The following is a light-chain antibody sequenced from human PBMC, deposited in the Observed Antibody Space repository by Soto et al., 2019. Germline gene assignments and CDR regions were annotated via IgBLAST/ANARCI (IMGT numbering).Light chain of an antibody. Sequence: EIVLTQSPGTLSLSQGERATLSCRASQSVSSSYLAWYQQKPGQAPRLLIYGASSRATAIPDRFSGIGSGTDFTLTISRLEPEDFAVYYCQQYSSSPLTFGGGTKV. CDR3: QQYSSSPLT. V-gene: IGKV3-20*01. J-gene: IGKJ4*01. CDR1: QSVSSSY. CDR2: GAS.